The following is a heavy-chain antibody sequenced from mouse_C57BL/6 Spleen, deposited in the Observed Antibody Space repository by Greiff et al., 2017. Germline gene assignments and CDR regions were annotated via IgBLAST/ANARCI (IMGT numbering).Heavy chain of an antibody. D-gene: IGHD1-1*01. J-gene: IGHJ3*01. CDR3: ARRATVVATRFAY. V-gene: IGHV1-18*01. CDR2: INPNNGGT. Sequence: EVQLQQSGPELVKPGASVKIPCKASGYTFTDYNMDWVKQSHGKSLEWIGDINPNNGGTIYNQKFKGKATLTVDKSSSTAYMERRSLTSEDTAVYYCARRATVVATRFAYWGQGTLVTVSA. CDR1: GYTFTDYN.